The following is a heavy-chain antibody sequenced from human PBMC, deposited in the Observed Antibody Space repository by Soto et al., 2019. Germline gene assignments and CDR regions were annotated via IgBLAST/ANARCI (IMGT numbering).Heavy chain of an antibody. Sequence: EVQLLESGGGLVQPGGSLRLSCATSGFSFSTYPMSWVRQAPGKGLEWVTAISGNGRVTSYADSVKGRFTILRDNSKNPLYLQMNSLRAEDTAVYYCVKKRSYDRSNYDHFDYWGQGTLVTVSS. D-gene: IGHD3-22*01. J-gene: IGHJ4*02. CDR3: VKKRSYDRSNYDHFDY. V-gene: IGHV3-23*01. CDR2: ISGNGRVT. CDR1: GFSFSTYP.